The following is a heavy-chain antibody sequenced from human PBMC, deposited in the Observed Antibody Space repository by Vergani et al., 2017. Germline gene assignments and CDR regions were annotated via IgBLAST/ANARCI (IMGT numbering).Heavy chain of an antibody. J-gene: IGHJ3*02. V-gene: IGHV3-33*01. Sequence: QVQLVESGGGVVQPGRSLRLSCAASGFTFSSYGMHWVRQAPGKGLEWVAVIWYDGSNKYYADSVKGRFTISRDNSKNTLYLQMNSRRAEDTAVYYCAGPSEGAFDIWGQGTMVTVSS. D-gene: IGHD6-19*01. CDR1: GFTFSSYG. CDR2: IWYDGSNK. CDR3: AGPSEGAFDI.